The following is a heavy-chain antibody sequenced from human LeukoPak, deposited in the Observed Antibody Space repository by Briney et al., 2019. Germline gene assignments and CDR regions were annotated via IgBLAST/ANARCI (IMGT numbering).Heavy chain of an antibody. V-gene: IGHV4-38-2*02. CDR1: GYSISSGYY. Sequence: SETLSLTCTVSGYSISSGYYWGWIRQPPGKGLEWIGSIYHSGSTYYNPSLKSRVTISVDTSKNQFSLRLSSVTATDTAVYYCARLNKPGWFDPWGQGTLVTVSS. CDR2: IYHSGST. D-gene: IGHD1-14*01. J-gene: IGHJ5*02. CDR3: ARLNKPGWFDP.